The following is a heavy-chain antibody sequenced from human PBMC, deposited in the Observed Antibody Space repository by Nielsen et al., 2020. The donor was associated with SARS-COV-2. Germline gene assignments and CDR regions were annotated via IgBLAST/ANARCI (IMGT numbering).Heavy chain of an antibody. V-gene: IGHV1-69*10. CDR1: GGTFSSYA. D-gene: IGHD6-13*01. J-gene: IGHJ5*02. CDR3: ARSKQQLVQSVWFDP. CDR2: IIPILGIA. Sequence: SVKVSCKASGGTFSSYAISWVRQAPGQGLEWMGGIIPILGIANYAQKFQGRVTITADKSTSTAYMELSSLRSEDTAVYYCARSKQQLVQSVWFDPWGQGTLVTVSS.